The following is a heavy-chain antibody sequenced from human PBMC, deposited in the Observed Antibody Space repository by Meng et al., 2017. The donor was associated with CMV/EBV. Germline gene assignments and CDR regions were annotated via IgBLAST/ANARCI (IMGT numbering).Heavy chain of an antibody. V-gene: IGHV3-48*04. Sequence: SRAPSGVTLSSDSMNWVRRAPGKGLEWVSYISISSSTIYYADSVKVRFTISRENAKNSLYLQMNSLRAEDTAVYYCARGLVEDIVVVPAAITFDYWGQGTLVTVSS. CDR2: ISISSSTI. J-gene: IGHJ4*02. D-gene: IGHD2-2*02. CDR3: ARGLVEDIVVVPAAITFDY. CDR1: GVTLSSDS.